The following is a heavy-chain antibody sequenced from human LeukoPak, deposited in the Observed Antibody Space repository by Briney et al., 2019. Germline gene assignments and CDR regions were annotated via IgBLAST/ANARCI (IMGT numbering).Heavy chain of an antibody. CDR3: SRYDSDTGDFDP. Sequence: PSETLSLTCAVSGGSISSSNWWSWVRQPPGKGLEWIGEIYHSGSTNYNPSFKSRVSTSIDRSRTQFSLKLSSVTAADTAFYYCSRYDSDTGDFDPWGQGTLVTISS. J-gene: IGHJ5*02. CDR2: IYHSGST. V-gene: IGHV4-4*02. CDR1: GGSISSSNW. D-gene: IGHD3-10*01.